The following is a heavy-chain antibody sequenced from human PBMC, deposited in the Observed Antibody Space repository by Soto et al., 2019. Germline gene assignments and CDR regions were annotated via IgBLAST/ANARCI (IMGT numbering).Heavy chain of an antibody. Sequence: QVQLQESGPGLVKPSETLSLTCTVSGDSISTYYWSWIRQPPGKGLEWIAYIYYSGSTNYNPSLKGRVTTAVDTSKNRFSLKLSAVTAADTAVYYCARGGKAVGAEGVFDYWGQGTLVTVSP. V-gene: IGHV4-59*01. D-gene: IGHD6-19*01. CDR3: ARGGKAVGAEGVFDY. CDR1: GDSISTYY. CDR2: IYYSGST. J-gene: IGHJ4*02.